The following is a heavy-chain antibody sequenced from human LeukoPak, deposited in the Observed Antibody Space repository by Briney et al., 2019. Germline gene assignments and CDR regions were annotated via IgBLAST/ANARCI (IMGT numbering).Heavy chain of an antibody. CDR1: GYSISSGYY. CDR2: IFHSGST. J-gene: IGHJ4*02. Sequence: PSETLSLTCAVSGYSISSGYYWSWIRQPPGKGLEWIGYIFHSGSTNYNASLKSRVAISVDTSKNQFSLSLNSVTAADTAVYYCGGRAARYFDYWGQGILVTVSS. CDR3: GGRAARYFDY. D-gene: IGHD2-15*01. V-gene: IGHV4-61*01.